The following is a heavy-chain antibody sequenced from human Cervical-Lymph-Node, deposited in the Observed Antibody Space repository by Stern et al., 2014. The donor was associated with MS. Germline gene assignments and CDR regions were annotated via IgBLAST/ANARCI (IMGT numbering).Heavy chain of an antibody. Sequence: VQLVQSGGGVVQPGRSLRLSCAASGFTFSSYGMHWVRQAPGTWLEWSAVLSYDGINKSYTDSVKCRFTISRDNSKNTLYLQMNSLRAEDTAVYYCAKSSSPSHYYYYGMDVWVQGTTVTVSS. CDR3: AKSSSPSHYYYYGMDV. V-gene: IGHV3-30*18. CDR2: LSYDGINK. J-gene: IGHJ6*02. CDR1: GFTFSSYG. D-gene: IGHD6-6*01.